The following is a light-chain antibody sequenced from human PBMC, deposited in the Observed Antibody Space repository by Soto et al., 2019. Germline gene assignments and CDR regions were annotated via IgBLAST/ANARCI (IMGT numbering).Light chain of an antibody. Sequence: IQMTQSPSTLSASVGDTVTITCRASQTISVSLAWYRQKPAKAPNLLIYDASTLQEGVPSKCSGSGSGTEFTLTVTRLQADDVATYFCQQYDTYATFGHGTKVDVK. CDR2: DAS. V-gene: IGKV1-5*01. CDR1: QTISVS. J-gene: IGKJ1*01. CDR3: QQYDTYAT.